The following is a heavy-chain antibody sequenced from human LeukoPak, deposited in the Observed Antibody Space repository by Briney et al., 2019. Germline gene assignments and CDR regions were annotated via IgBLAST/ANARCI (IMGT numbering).Heavy chain of an antibody. CDR3: ATTGYRGFDI. Sequence: PSGTLSLTCGVSGGSISNTNWWTWVRQPPGKGLEWIGEVNLQGSTNYNPSLKSRVTISVETSKNQFSLKLSSVTAADTAVYYCATTGYRGFDIWGQGTMVTVSS. CDR2: VNLQGST. J-gene: IGHJ3*02. V-gene: IGHV4-4*02. D-gene: IGHD5-18*01. CDR1: GGSISNTNW.